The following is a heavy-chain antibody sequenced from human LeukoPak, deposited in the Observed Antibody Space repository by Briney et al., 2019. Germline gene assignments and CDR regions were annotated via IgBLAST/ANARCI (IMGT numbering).Heavy chain of an antibody. CDR2: IKEDGSKR. Sequence: GGSLRLSCAASGFSFSNFWMSWVRQAPGKGLGWVANIKEDGSKRYSVDSVKGRFTISRDNAKNSLYLQMNSLGAEDTAVYYCARDGAGYGYYMDVWGKGTTVTVSS. D-gene: IGHD5-12*01. V-gene: IGHV3-7*01. J-gene: IGHJ6*03. CDR1: GFSFSNFW. CDR3: ARDGAGYGYYMDV.